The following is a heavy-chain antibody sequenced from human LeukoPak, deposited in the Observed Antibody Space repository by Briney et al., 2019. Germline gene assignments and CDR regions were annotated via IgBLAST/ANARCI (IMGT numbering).Heavy chain of an antibody. J-gene: IGHJ4*02. CDR1: GFTFSSYS. CDR2: ISSSSTI. CDR3: ARGGDFDY. Sequence: PGGSLRLSCAASGFTFSSYSMNWVRQAPGKGLEWVSYISSSSTIYYADSVKGRFTISRGNAKNSLYLQMNSLRAEDTAVYYCARGGDFDYWGQGTLVTVSS. V-gene: IGHV3-48*01.